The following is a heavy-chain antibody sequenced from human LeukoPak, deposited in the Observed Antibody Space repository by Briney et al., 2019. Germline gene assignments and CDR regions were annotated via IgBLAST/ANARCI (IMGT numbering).Heavy chain of an antibody. V-gene: IGHV1-2*02. CDR2: INPNSGVT. CDR1: GYTFTAEY. Sequence: ASVNLSCKPSGYTFTAEYMHWVRQAPGQGLEWMGWINPNSGVTNYAQTFQGRVTMTRDTSITTAYMELSSLRSDDTAVYHCARGGPNYQDTSGYYHPCDYGGQGTLVTVSS. J-gene: IGHJ4*02. D-gene: IGHD3-22*01. CDR3: ARGGPNYQDTSGYYHPCDY.